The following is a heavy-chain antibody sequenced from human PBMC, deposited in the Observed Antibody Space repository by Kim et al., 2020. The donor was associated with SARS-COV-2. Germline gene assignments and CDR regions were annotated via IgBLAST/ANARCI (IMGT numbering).Heavy chain of an antibody. J-gene: IGHJ6*02. V-gene: IGHV4-59*13. CDR1: GGSISSYY. CDR3: ARVRYSGYPGLGYYYYGMDV. Sequence: SQTLSLTCTVSGGSISSYYWSWIRQPPGKGLEWIGYIYYSGSTNYNPSLKSRVTISVDTSKNQFSLKLSSVTAADTAVYYCARVRYSGYPGLGYYYYGMDVWGQGTTVTVSS. D-gene: IGHD5-12*01. CDR2: IYYSGST.